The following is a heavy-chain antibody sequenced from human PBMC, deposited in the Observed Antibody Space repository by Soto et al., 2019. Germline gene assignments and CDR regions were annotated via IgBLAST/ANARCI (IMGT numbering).Heavy chain of an antibody. CDR2: IDPSDSYT. CDR3: ARDQMATIEYYFDY. CDR1: GYSFTSYW. D-gene: IGHD5-12*01. J-gene: IGHJ4*02. V-gene: IGHV5-10-1*01. Sequence: GESLKISCNGSGYSFTSYWISWVRQMPGKGLEWMGRIDPSDSYTNYSPSFQGHVTISADKSISTAYLQWSSLKASDTAMYYCARDQMATIEYYFDYWGQGTLVTVSS.